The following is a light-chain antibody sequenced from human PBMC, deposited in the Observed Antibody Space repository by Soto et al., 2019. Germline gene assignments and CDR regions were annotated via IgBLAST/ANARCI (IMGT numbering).Light chain of an antibody. J-gene: IGLJ2*01. Sequence: QSALTQPASVSGSPGQSITISCTGTSSDIGHFNYVSWYQQHPGKAPELVIYEVTNRPSGVSDRFSGSKSGNTASLTISGLQAEDEADYYCSSYTISATLFGGGTKVTVL. CDR2: EVT. V-gene: IGLV2-14*01. CDR1: SSDIGHFNY. CDR3: SSYTISATL.